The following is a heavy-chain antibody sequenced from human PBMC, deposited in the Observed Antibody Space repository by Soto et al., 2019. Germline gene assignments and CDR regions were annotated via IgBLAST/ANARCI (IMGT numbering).Heavy chain of an antibody. CDR3: ARSHEPNNGPSIYYYGMDV. J-gene: IGHJ6*02. CDR2: INAGNGNT. CDR1: GYTFTSYA. Sequence: QVQLVQSGAEVKKPGASVKVSCKASGYTFTSYAMHWVRQAPGQRLEWMGWINAGNGNTKYSQKFQGRVTITRDTSASTAYMELSSLRSEDTAVYYCARSHEPNNGPSIYYYGMDVWGQGTTVTVSS. V-gene: IGHV1-3*01. D-gene: IGHD3-3*02.